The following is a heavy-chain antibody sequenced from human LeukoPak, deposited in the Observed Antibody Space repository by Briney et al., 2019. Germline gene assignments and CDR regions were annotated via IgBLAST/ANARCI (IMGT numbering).Heavy chain of an antibody. CDR1: GFTYDDYA. CDR3: AKDDDGHHHGVDH. D-gene: IGHD4-17*01. J-gene: IGHJ4*02. CDR2: IGYGAGDT. Sequence: PGRSLRLSCAASGFTYDDYAMHWVRQAPGKGLEWVSAIGYGAGDTYYADSVKGRFTISRDNSMNTLYLQMSSLRADDTALYYCAKDDDGHHHGVDHWGQGTLVTVSS. V-gene: IGHV3-23*01.